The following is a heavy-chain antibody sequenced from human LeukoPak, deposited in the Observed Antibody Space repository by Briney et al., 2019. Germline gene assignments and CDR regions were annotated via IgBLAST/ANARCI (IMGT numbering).Heavy chain of an antibody. D-gene: IGHD6-13*01. Sequence: GASVKVSCKASGYTFTSYGISWVRQAPGQGLEWMGGIIPIFGTANYAQKFQGRVTITTDESTSTAYMELSSLRSEDTAVYYCASLGVVGSSWYREAEYFQHWGQGTLVTVSS. V-gene: IGHV1-69*05. J-gene: IGHJ1*01. CDR2: IIPIFGTA. CDR3: ASLGVVGSSWYREAEYFQH. CDR1: GYTFTSYG.